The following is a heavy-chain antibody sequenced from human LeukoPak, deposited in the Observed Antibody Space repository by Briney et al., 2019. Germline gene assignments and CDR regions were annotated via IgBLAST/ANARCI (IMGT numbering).Heavy chain of an antibody. Sequence: SETLSLTCAVSGGSFSGYYWSWIRQPPGKGLEWIGEINHSGSTNYNPSLKSRVTISVDTSKNQFSLKLSSVTAADTAVYYCARGPLDYDILTGSLGTFDYWGRGILVTVSS. CDR2: INHSGST. CDR1: GGSFSGYY. V-gene: IGHV4-34*01. J-gene: IGHJ4*02. CDR3: ARGPLDYDILTGSLGTFDY. D-gene: IGHD3-9*01.